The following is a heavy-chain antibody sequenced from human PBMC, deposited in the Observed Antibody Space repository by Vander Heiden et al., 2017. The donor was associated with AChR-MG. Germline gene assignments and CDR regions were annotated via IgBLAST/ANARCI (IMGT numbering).Heavy chain of an antibody. CDR2: INSGGTT. CDR3: ARPPGYYDSSGYYY. V-gene: IGHV3-66*02. CDR1: GFTVNSGY. J-gene: IGHJ4*02. D-gene: IGHD3-22*01. Sequence: VQLVESGGGLVQPGGSLRLPCAASGFTVNSGYMSWVRQAPGKGLEWVSVINSGGTTYYTDSVKGRFTISRDNSKNTLFLQMNSLRAEDTAVYYCARPPGYYDSSGYYYWGQGTLVTVSS.